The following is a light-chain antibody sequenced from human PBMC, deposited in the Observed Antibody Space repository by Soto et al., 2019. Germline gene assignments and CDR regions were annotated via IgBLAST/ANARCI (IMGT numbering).Light chain of an antibody. CDR3: QHYNNWPYT. J-gene: IGKJ2*01. CDR2: GAS. CDR1: QTVSGH. Sequence: VMTQSPATLSVSPGERATLSCRASQTVSGHLAWYQQKPGQAPRLLIYGASTRATDVPARFSGSGSGTEFTLTISSLQSEDFAVYYCQHYNNWPYTFGQGTKVDIK. V-gene: IGKV3-15*01.